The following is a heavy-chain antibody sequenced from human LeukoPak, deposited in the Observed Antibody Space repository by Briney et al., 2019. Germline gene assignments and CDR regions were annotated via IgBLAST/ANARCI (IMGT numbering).Heavy chain of an antibody. D-gene: IGHD5-12*01. V-gene: IGHV1-2*02. J-gene: IGHJ4*02. CDR1: GYTFTGYY. CDR3: ARDVGLGGYDLGANFDY. CDR2: INPNSGGT. Sequence: ASVKVCCKASGYTFTGYYMHWVRQAPGQGLEWMGWINPNSGGTNYAQKFQGRVTMTRDTSISTAYMELSRLRSDDTAVYYCARDVGLGGYDLGANFDYWGQGTLVTVSS.